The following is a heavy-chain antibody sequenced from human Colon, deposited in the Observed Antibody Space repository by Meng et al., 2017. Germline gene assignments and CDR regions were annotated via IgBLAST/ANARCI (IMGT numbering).Heavy chain of an antibody. V-gene: IGHV4-59*12. CDR3: AREGGYDLNWFDP. Sequence: QVHVEESGPGLVKPSETLSLTCTVSGGSITSNYWSWIRQPPGKGLEWIGNIYFSGSTNSNPSLKSRVTISVDTSRNQFSLNLRSVTAADTAVYYCAREGGYDLNWFDPWGQGTLVTVSS. CDR1: GGSITSNY. CDR2: IYFSGST. J-gene: IGHJ5*02. D-gene: IGHD5-12*01.